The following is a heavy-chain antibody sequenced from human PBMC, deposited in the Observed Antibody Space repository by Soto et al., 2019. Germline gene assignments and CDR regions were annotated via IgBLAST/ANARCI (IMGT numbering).Heavy chain of an antibody. CDR2: IIPIFGTA. Sequence: SVKVSCKASGGTFSSYAISWVRQAPGQGLEWMGGIIPIFGTANYAQKFQGRVTITADESTSTAYMELSSLRSEDTAVYYCARDLVGYYGSGSYYKYAFDIWDQGTTVTVSS. V-gene: IGHV1-69*13. CDR3: ARDLVGYYGSGSYYKYAFDI. J-gene: IGHJ3*02. CDR1: GGTFSSYA. D-gene: IGHD3-10*01.